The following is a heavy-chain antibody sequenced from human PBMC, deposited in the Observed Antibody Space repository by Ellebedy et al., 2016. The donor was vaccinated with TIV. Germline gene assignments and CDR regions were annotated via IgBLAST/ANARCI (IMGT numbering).Heavy chain of an antibody. CDR2: IIPIFGSG. V-gene: IGHV1-69*13. CDR1: GGTFSNYA. Sequence: ASVKVSCXASGGTFSNYAISWVRQAPGQGLEWMGAIIPIFGSGNYAQKFQDRVTITADESTSTAYMELSSLRSDDTAVYYCARDFLRAPDGSGTYNNWFDPWGQGTLVTVSS. D-gene: IGHD3-10*01. CDR3: ARDFLRAPDGSGTYNNWFDP. J-gene: IGHJ5*02.